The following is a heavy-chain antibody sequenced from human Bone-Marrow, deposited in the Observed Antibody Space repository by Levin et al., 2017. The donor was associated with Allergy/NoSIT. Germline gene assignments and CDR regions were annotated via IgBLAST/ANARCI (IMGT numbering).Heavy chain of an antibody. CDR1: GFTFSHYG. CDR2: IWSHGSRQ. CDR3: TKDHDRSGVTPTNTGWFGS. D-gene: IGHD3-10*01. Sequence: HPSETLSLTCAASGFTFSHYGMHWVRQAPGKGLEWVGVIWSHGSRQEYADSVKGRFTISRDNSKNMLFLQMNGLRAEDTAVYYCTKDHDRSGVTPTNTGWFGSWGQGILVTVSS. J-gene: IGHJ5*01. V-gene: IGHV3-33*06.